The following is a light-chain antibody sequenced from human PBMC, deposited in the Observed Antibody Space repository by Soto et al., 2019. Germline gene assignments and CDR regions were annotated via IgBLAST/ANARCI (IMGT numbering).Light chain of an antibody. J-gene: IGKJ4*01. CDR1: QSVSNSY. Sequence: EIVLTQSPGTVSLSPGERATLSCRASQSVSNSYLAWYQQKPGQAPRLLIYDASSRATGIPDRFSGSGSGTDFTLTIIRLEPEDFAVYYCQQYGSPALTFGGGTKVEIK. CDR2: DAS. CDR3: QQYGSPALT. V-gene: IGKV3-20*01.